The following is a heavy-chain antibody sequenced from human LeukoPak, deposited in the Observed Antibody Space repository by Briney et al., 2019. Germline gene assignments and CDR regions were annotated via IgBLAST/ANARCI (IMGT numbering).Heavy chain of an antibody. Sequence: SETLSLTCTVSGGSISSYYWSWIRQPPGKGLEWIGYIFYSGSTNYNPSLKSRVTISVDTSKNQFSLKLSSVTAADTAVYYCARDGRGLLGIWGQGTMVTVSS. J-gene: IGHJ3*02. CDR2: IFYSGST. V-gene: IGHV4-59*01. CDR1: GGSISSYY. D-gene: IGHD1-26*01. CDR3: ARDGRGLLGI.